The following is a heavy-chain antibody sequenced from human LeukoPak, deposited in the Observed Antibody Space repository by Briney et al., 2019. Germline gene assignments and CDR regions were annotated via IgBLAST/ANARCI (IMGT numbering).Heavy chain of an antibody. D-gene: IGHD6-19*01. CDR2: IIPILGIA. V-gene: IGHV1-69*04. Sequence: SSVKVSCKASGGTFSSYAISWVRQAPGQGLEWMGRIIPILGIANYAQKFQGRVTITADKSTSTAYMELSSLRSEDTAVYYCATETGYSSGWSEYYFDYWGQGTLVTVSS. CDR1: GGTFSSYA. J-gene: IGHJ4*02. CDR3: ATETGYSSGWSEYYFDY.